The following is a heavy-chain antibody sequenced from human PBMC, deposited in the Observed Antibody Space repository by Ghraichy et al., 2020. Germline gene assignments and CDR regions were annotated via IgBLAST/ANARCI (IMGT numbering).Heavy chain of an antibody. Sequence: SETLSLTCTVSGGSISSGGYYWSWIRQHPGKGLEWIGYIYYSGSTYYNPSLKSRVTISVDTSKNQFSLKLSSVTAADTAVYYCARDRYDKEAFDIWGQGTMVTVSS. D-gene: IGHD2-2*01. CDR3: ARDRYDKEAFDI. J-gene: IGHJ3*02. CDR2: IYYSGST. V-gene: IGHV4-31*03. CDR1: GGSISSGGYY.